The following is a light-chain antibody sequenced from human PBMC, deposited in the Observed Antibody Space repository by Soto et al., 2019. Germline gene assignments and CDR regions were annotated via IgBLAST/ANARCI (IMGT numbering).Light chain of an antibody. CDR2: GNS. Sequence: QSVLTQPPSVSGAPGQRVTISCTGSSSNIGAGYGVHWYQQLPGTAPKLLIYGNSNRPSGVPDRFSGSKSGTSASLAITGLQAEEEADYYCQSYDISLSGWVFGGGTKLTVL. CDR3: QSYDISLSGWV. CDR1: SSNIGAGYG. J-gene: IGLJ3*02. V-gene: IGLV1-40*01.